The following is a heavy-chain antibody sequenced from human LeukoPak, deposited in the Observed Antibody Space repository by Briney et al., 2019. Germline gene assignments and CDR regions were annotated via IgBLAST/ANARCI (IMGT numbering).Heavy chain of an antibody. D-gene: IGHD6-13*01. CDR1: GYTFTDYY. J-gene: IGHJ5*02. CDR3: ARDGEAAAVTNWFDP. V-gene: IGHV1-2*02. CDR2: INPNSGGT. Sequence: ASVKVSCKASGYTFTDYYMHWVRQAPGQGLEWMGWINPNSGGTNYAQKFQGRVTMTRDTSITTAYMELSRLTSDDTAVYSCARDGEAAAVTNWFDPWGQGTLVAVSS.